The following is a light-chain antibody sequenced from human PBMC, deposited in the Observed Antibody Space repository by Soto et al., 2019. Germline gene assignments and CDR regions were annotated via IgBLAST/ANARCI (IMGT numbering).Light chain of an antibody. V-gene: IGKV3-15*01. CDR3: QQYNNWPPLT. CDR1: QSVSSN. CDR2: GAS. Sequence: ENMMTHSPATLSVSTGERATLSCRASQSVSSNLAWYQQKPGQAPRLLIYGASTRATGIPARFSGSGSGTEFTLTISSLQSEDFAVYYCQQYNNWPPLTFGGGTKVDI. J-gene: IGKJ4*01.